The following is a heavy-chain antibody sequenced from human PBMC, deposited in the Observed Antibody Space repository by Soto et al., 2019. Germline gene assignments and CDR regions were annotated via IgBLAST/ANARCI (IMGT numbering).Heavy chain of an antibody. Sequence: SQTLSLTCTVSGGSISSYYWSRIRQTPGKGLEWIGYIYYSGSTNYNPSRKSRLTISVDTSKNQFSLKVSSVTAADTAVYYCSQKWLVLALDNWCQETMVDVSS. D-gene: IGHD6-19*01. V-gene: IGHV4-59*01. CDR3: SQKWLVLALDN. J-gene: IGHJ3*02. CDR1: GGSISSYY. CDR2: IYYSGST.